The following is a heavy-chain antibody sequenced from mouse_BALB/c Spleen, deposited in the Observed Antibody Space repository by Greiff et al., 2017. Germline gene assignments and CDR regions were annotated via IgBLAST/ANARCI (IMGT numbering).Heavy chain of an antibody. Sequence: EVQRVESGGGLVQPGGSRKLSCAASGFTFSSFGMHWVRQAPEKGLEWVAYISSGSSTIYYAETVKGRFTISRDNTKNTLYLQMTSLRSEDTAMYYCARSGYGGYYAMDYWGQGTSVTVSA. D-gene: IGHD2-14*01. CDR3: ARSGYGGYYAMDY. CDR2: ISSGSSTI. J-gene: IGHJ4*01. V-gene: IGHV5-17*02. CDR1: GFTFSSFG.